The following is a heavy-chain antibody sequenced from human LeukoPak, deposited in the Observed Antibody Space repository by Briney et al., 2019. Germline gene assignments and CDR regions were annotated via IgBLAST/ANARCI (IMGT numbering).Heavy chain of an antibody. CDR2: IRYDGSNK. Sequence: GGSLRLSCAASGFTFSSYGMHWVRQALGKGLEWVAFIRYDGSNKYYADSVKGRFTISRDNSKNTLYLQMNSLRAEDTAVYYCAKDGQREPDFYHYYMDVWGKGTTVTVSS. D-gene: IGHD6-25*01. J-gene: IGHJ6*03. CDR3: AKDGQREPDFYHYYMDV. CDR1: GFTFSSYG. V-gene: IGHV3-30*02.